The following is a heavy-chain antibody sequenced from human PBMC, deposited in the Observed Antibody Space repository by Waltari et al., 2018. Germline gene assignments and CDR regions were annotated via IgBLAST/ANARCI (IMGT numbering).Heavy chain of an antibody. V-gene: IGHV3-48*03. Sequence: EVQLVESGGGLVQPGGSLRLSCAASGFTFSSYEMNWVRQGPGKGLCLVSCISRSGSTIYYADSVKGRFTISRDNAKNSLYLQMNSLRVEDTAVYYCARALMVRARMDVWGQGTTVTVSS. CDR2: ISRSGSTI. CDR1: GFTFSSYE. CDR3: ARALMVRARMDV. J-gene: IGHJ6*02. D-gene: IGHD3-10*01.